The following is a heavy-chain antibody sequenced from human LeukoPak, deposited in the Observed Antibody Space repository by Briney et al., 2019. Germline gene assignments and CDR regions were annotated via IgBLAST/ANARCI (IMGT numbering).Heavy chain of an antibody. CDR3: ARDRYFDF. J-gene: IGHJ4*01. CDR1: GFTFSSFA. V-gene: IGHV3-23*01. Sequence: AGGSLRLSCAASGFTFSSFAMSWVRQAPGKGLEWVSAILGSGGTTYYADSVEGRFAISRDNSKNTLSLQMTSLRAEDTAMYYCARDRYFDFWGQGTLVTVSS. CDR2: ILGSGGTT.